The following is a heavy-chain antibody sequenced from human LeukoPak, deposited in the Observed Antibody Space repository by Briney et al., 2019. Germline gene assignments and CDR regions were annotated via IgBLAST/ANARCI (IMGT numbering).Heavy chain of an antibody. J-gene: IGHJ4*02. CDR2: IYSGGST. D-gene: IGHD3-10*01. Sequence: GGSLRLSCAASGLTVSSNYMSWVRQAPGKGLEWVSVIYSGGSTYYADSVKGRFTISRDNSKNTLYLQMNSLRAEDTAVYYCAGNYGPYYFDYWGQGTLVTVSS. CDR1: GLTVSSNY. CDR3: AGNYGPYYFDY. V-gene: IGHV3-53*01.